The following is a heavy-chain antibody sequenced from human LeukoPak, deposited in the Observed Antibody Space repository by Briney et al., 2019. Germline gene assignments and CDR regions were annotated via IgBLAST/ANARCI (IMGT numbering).Heavy chain of an antibody. D-gene: IGHD6-13*01. J-gene: IGHJ3*01. V-gene: IGHV4-30-2*01. CDR1: GGSISSGGYS. CDR3: DRDLPLAGAAKDVFDL. Sequence: PAETLSLTCTVSGGSISSGGYSWRWLGQPPGKGLEWIGYIHQSEGTYYNPSLKRRVTISVDRSKNHFSLTLNSVTAPDTAAYYCDRDLPLAGAAKDVFDLWGEGTLVTVSS. CDR2: IHQSEGT.